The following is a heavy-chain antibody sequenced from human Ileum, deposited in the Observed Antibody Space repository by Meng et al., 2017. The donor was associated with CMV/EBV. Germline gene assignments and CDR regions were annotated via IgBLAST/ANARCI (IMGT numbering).Heavy chain of an antibody. Sequence: ASVKVSCKASGYTFTSYGISWVRQAPGQGLEWMGWISAYNGNTNYAQKLQGRVTMTTDTSTSTAYMELRSLRSDDTAVYYCARVVVVPAAILRSWFDPWGQGTRVTVSS. J-gene: IGHJ5*02. V-gene: IGHV1-18*01. CDR2: ISAYNGNT. D-gene: IGHD2-2*02. CDR1: GYTFTSYG. CDR3: ARVVVVPAAILRSWFDP.